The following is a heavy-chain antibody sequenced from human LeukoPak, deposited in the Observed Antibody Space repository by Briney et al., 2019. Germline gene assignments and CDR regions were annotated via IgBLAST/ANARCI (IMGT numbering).Heavy chain of an antibody. CDR2: IYYSGST. CDR1: GGSVSSGSYY. J-gene: IGHJ3*02. CDR3: ARAYSGVTTDFDI. Sequence: SETLSHTCTVSGGSVSSGSYYWSWIRQPPGKGLEWIGYIYYSGSTNYNPSLKSRVTISVDTSKNQFSLKLSSVTAADTAVYYCARAYSGVTTDFDIWGQGTMVTVSS. D-gene: IGHD4-17*01. V-gene: IGHV4-61*01.